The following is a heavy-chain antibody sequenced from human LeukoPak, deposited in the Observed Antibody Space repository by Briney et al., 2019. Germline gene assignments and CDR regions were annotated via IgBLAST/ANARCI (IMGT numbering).Heavy chain of an antibody. CDR3: ARDSYYGSGTYFNSDY. Sequence: GGSLRLSCAASGFTFSDYYMSWIRQAPGKGLEWVSYISNRGGATNYGDSVRGRFTISRDNSKNSLYLEMNSLRAEDTAIYYCARDSYYGSGTYFNSDYWGERILVTVSS. CDR2: ISNRGGAT. V-gene: IGHV3-11*01. D-gene: IGHD3-10*01. CDR1: GFTFSDYY. J-gene: IGHJ4*02.